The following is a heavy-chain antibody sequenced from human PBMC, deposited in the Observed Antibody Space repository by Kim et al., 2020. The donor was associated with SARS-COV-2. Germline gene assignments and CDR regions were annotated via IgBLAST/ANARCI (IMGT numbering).Heavy chain of an antibody. CDR2: FDPEDGET. V-gene: IGHV1-24*01. CDR1: GYTLTELS. J-gene: IGHJ6*02. Sequence: ASVKVSCKVSGYTLTELSMHWVRQAPGKGLEWMGGFDPEDGETIYAQKFQGRVTMTEDTSTDTAYMELSSLRSEDTAVYYCATVVSGSYPHNHYYYGMDVWGQGTTVTVSS. D-gene: IGHD3-10*01. CDR3: ATVVSGSYPHNHYYYGMDV.